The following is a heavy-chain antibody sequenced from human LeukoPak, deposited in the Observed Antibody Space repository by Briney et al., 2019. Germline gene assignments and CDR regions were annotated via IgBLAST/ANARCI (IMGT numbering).Heavy chain of an antibody. J-gene: IGHJ3*02. D-gene: IGHD3-22*01. CDR3: AREMGYDSSGYRFSDAFDI. V-gene: IGHV4-59*01. CDR1: GGSISSYY. CDR2: IYYSGST. Sequence: SETLSLTCTVSGGSISSYYWSWIRQPPGKGLEWIGYIYYSGSTNYNPSLKSRVTISVDTSKNQFSLKLSSVTAADTAVYYCAREMGYDSSGYRFSDAFDIWGQGTMVTVSS.